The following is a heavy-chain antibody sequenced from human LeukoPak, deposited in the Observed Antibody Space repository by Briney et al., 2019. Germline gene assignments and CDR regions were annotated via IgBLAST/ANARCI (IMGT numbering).Heavy chain of an antibody. CDR3: ARGGWNKFDY. D-gene: IGHD3-22*01. Sequence: SETLSLTCTVSGGSISSYCWSWIRQPPGKGLEWIGFIFYSGTTNYNPSLKSRVTISVDTSKNQFSLKLSSVTAADTAVYYCARGGWNKFDYWGQGTLVTVSS. CDR2: IFYSGTT. J-gene: IGHJ4*02. V-gene: IGHV4-59*01. CDR1: GGSISSYC.